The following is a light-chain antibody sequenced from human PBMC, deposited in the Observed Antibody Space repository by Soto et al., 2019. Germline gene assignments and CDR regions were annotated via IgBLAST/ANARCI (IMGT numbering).Light chain of an antibody. CDR2: AAS. CDR1: QSISSY. Sequence: DIQMTQSPSSLSASVGDRVTITCRASQSISSYLNWYQQKPGKAPELLIYAASSLQSGVPSRCSGSGSGTDFTLTISSLQPEDFATYYCQHSYSTRWTFGQGTKVEIK. CDR3: QHSYSTRWT. J-gene: IGKJ1*01. V-gene: IGKV1-39*01.